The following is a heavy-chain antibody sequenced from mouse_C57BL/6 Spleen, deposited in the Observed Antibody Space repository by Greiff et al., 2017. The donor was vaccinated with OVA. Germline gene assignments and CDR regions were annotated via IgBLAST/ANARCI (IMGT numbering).Heavy chain of an antibody. CDR2: ISDGGSYT. CDR1: GFTFSSYA. V-gene: IGHV5-4*01. J-gene: IGHJ2*01. D-gene: IGHD1-1*01. Sequence: EVMLVESGGGLVKPGGSLKLSCAASGFTFSSYAMSWVRQTPEKRLEWVATISDGGSYTYYPDNVKGRFTISRDNAKNNLYLQMSHLKSEDTAMYYCAREWYYGSSYAGFDYWGQGTTLTVSS. CDR3: AREWYYGSSYAGFDY.